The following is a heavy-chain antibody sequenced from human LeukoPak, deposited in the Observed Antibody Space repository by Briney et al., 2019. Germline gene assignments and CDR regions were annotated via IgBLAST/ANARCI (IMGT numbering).Heavy chain of an antibody. Sequence: GGSLRLSCAASGFTFSSYGMHWVRQAPGKGLEWVVVIWNDGSQKYYADSVKGRFTISRDNSKNTLYLQMNSLRAEDTAVYYCARDKGPYYFDQWGQGTLLTVSS. J-gene: IGHJ4*02. CDR3: ARDKGPYYFDQ. CDR1: GFTFSSYG. V-gene: IGHV3-33*01. CDR2: IWNDGSQK.